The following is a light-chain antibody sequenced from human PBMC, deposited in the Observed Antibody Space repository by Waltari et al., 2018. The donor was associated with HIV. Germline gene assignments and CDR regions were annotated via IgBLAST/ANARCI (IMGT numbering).Light chain of an antibody. V-gene: IGLV1-44*01. CDR2: SNN. Sequence: QSVLTQPPSASGTPGQRVTISCSGSSSHIGSTTVNWYQQLPGTAPKLLIYSNNQRPSGVPDRFSGSKAGTSASLAISGLQSEEEADYYCAAWDDSLNGPVFGGGTKLTVL. CDR3: AAWDDSLNGPV. J-gene: IGLJ2*01. CDR1: SSHIGSTT.